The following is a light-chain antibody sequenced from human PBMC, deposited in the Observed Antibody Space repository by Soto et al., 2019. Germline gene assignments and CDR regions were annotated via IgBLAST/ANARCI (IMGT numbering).Light chain of an antibody. V-gene: IGKV1-5*03. CDR2: RAS. Sequence: DIQMTQSPSTLSASVGDRVTITCRASQSINSWLAWYQQKPGKAPRLLIYRASSLEGGFPSRFSGSRSGAEFTLSTSSLQPDDFATYSCQHCDSYSGTFGPGTKVHIK. CDR3: QHCDSYSGT. CDR1: QSINSW. J-gene: IGKJ3*01.